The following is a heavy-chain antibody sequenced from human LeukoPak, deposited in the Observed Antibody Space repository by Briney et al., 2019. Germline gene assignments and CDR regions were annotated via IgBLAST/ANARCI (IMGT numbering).Heavy chain of an antibody. J-gene: IGHJ4*02. V-gene: IGHV3-21*01. CDR3: ATSGCTNCFFDY. D-gene: IGHD2-2*01. Sequence: KAGGSLRLSCAASAFSVSIYTMNWVRQAPGKGLEWVSSISSSGNFIEYADSVKGRITISRDNAKNSLYLHMNSLGAEDTAVYYCATSGCTNCFFDYWGQGTLVTVSS. CDR1: AFSVSIYT. CDR2: ISSSGNFI.